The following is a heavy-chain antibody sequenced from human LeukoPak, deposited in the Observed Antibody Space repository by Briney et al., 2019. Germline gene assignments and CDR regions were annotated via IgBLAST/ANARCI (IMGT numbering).Heavy chain of an antibody. J-gene: IGHJ6*02. V-gene: IGHV3-30-3*01. D-gene: IGHD3-10*01. Sequence: GRSLRLSCAASGFTFSSYAMHWVRQAPGKGLEWVAVISYGGSNKYYADSVKGRFTISRDNSKNTLYLQMNSLRAEDTAVYYCARDQMVRGVNGMDVWGQGTTVTVSS. CDR1: GFTFSSYA. CDR3: ARDQMVRGVNGMDV. CDR2: ISYGGSNK.